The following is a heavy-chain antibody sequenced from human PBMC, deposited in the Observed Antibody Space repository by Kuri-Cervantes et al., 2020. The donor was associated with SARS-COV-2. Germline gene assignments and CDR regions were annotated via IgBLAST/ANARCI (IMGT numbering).Heavy chain of an antibody. CDR1: GYSFTVYH. D-gene: IGHD2-21*01. CDR3: ARGVYLFPHGY. Sequence: SVPVTLKSSGYSFTVYHIHWVRQAPGQGLEWMGWINPNSGDTYNEDNFQDRVTMTRDTFIGTAYMELSRLRSDDTAVYYRARGVYLFPHGYWGQGTLVTVSS. V-gene: IGHV1-2*02. CDR2: INPNSGDT. J-gene: IGHJ4*02.